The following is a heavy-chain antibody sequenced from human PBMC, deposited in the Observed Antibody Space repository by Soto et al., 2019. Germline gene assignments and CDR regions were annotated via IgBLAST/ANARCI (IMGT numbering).Heavy chain of an antibody. Sequence: QVQLVQSGAEVKPPGASVKVSCKASGYTFTGHYMHWVRQVSGRRLEFLGWLKPDNGGTYYAPKFQGRVTFTRETASTIAYMEMSGLHSDDTAVYFCARDLCPLGSGRPCPTFGMDVWGQGTTVAVTS. J-gene: IGHJ6*02. D-gene: IGHD3-10*01. CDR3: ARDLCPLGSGRPCPTFGMDV. CDR2: LKPDNGGT. CDR1: GYTFTGHY. V-gene: IGHV1-2*02.